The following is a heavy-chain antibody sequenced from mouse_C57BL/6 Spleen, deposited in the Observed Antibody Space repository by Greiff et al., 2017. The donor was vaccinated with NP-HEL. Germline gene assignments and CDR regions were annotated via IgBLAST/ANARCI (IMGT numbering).Heavy chain of an antibody. D-gene: IGHD4-1*01. CDR3: ARQHNWDGYFDV. Sequence: EVKLVESGGGLVKPGGSLKLSCAASGFTFSDYGMHWVRQAPEKGLEWVAYISSGSSTIYYADTVKGRFTISRDNAKNTLFLQMTSLRSEDTAMYYCARQHNWDGYFDVWGTGTTVTVSS. V-gene: IGHV5-17*01. CDR2: ISSGSSTI. CDR1: GFTFSDYG. J-gene: IGHJ1*03.